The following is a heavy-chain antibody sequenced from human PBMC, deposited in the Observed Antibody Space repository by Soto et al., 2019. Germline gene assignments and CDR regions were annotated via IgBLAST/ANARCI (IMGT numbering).Heavy chain of an antibody. CDR3: AREDLISMRDYYFTY. D-gene: IGHD3-22*01. CDR2: INPSGGST. J-gene: IGHJ4*02. V-gene: IGHV1-46*01. CDR1: GYTFTNYY. Sequence: ASVKVSCKASGYTFTNYYIHWVRQAPGQGLEWMGIINPSGGSTSYAQRFRGRVTMTRDTSTSTVYMDLSGLRSEDTAVYYCAREDLISMRDYYFTYWGQGSMVTVSS.